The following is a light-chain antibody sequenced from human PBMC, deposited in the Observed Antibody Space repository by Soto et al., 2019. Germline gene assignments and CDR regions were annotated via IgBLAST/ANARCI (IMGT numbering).Light chain of an antibody. CDR3: QPYNSYVIS. V-gene: IGKV1-5*01. Sequence: CRSRLSPYQEKKVTITCRASQSISSWLAWYQQKPGKAPKLLIYDASNLESGVPSRFSGSGSLTEFTLTYNSVQPAGYATYTAQPYNSYVISFGQGTRLEIK. CDR1: QSISSW. CDR2: DAS. J-gene: IGKJ5*01.